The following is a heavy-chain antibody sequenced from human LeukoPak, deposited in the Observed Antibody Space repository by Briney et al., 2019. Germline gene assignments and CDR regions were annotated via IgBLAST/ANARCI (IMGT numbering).Heavy chain of an antibody. V-gene: IGHV3-15*07. CDR2: IKSKTDGGTT. CDR1: GFPFSSYG. Sequence: GRSLRLSCAASGFPFSSYGTHWVRQAPGKGLEWVGRIKSKTDGGTTDYAAPVKGRFTISRDDSKNTLYLQMNSLKTEDTAVYYCSTTYYYDSSEGYWGQGTLVTVSS. CDR3: STTYYYDSSEGY. D-gene: IGHD3-22*01. J-gene: IGHJ4*02.